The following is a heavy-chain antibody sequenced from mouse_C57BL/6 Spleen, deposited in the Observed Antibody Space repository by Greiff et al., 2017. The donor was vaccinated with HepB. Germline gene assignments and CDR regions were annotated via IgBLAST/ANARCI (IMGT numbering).Heavy chain of an antibody. CDR1: GYTFTSYW. Sequence: VQLQQPGAELVMPGASVKLSCKASGYTFTSYWMHWVKQRPGQGLEWIGEIDPSDSYTNYNQKFKGKSTLTVDKSSSTAYMQLSSLTSEDSAVYYCASTGVSFAYWGQGTLVTVSA. CDR3: ASTGVSFAY. D-gene: IGHD4-1*02. V-gene: IGHV1-69*01. J-gene: IGHJ3*01. CDR2: IDPSDSYT.